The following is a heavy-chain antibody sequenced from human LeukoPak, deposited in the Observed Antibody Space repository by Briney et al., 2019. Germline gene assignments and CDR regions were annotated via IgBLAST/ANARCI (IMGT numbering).Heavy chain of an antibody. CDR3: ANDYYGSGSYSD. J-gene: IGHJ4*02. V-gene: IGHV1-8*03. CDR1: GYTFTSYD. Sequence: ASVKVSCKASGYTFTSYDINWVRQATGQGLEWMGWMNPNSGNTGYAQKFQGRVTITRNTSISTAYMELSSLRSDDTAVYYCANDYYGSGSYSDWGQGTLVTVSS. CDR2: MNPNSGNT. D-gene: IGHD3-10*01.